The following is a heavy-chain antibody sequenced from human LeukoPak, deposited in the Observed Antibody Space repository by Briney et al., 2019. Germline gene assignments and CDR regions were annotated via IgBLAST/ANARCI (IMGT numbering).Heavy chain of an antibody. Sequence: GESLKISCKGSGYSFTSYWIGWVRQMPGKGLEWMGIIYPGDSDTRYSSSFQGQVTISADKSISTAYLQWSSLKASDTAMYYCARRPYCSSTSCYVAFDIWGQGTMVTVSS. V-gene: IGHV5-51*01. J-gene: IGHJ3*02. D-gene: IGHD2-2*01. CDR1: GYSFTSYW. CDR2: IYPGDSDT. CDR3: ARRPYCSSTSCYVAFDI.